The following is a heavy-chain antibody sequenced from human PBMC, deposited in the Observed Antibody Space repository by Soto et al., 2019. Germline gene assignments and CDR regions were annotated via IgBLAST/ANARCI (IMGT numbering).Heavy chain of an antibody. J-gene: IGHJ4*02. CDR3: ARGVRIQLWAYFDY. Sequence: SVKVSCKASGGTFSSYAISWVRQAPGQGLEWMGGIIPIFGTANYAQKFQGRVTITADKSTSTAYMELSSLRSEDTAVYYCARGVRIQLWAYFDYWGQGTLVTVSS. D-gene: IGHD5-18*01. CDR2: IIPIFGTA. CDR1: GGTFSSYA. V-gene: IGHV1-69*06.